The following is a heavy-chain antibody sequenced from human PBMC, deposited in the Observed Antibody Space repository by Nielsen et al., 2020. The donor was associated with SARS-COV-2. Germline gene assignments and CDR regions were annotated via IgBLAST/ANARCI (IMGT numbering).Heavy chain of an antibody. V-gene: IGHV4-59*01. CDR1: GGSISSYY. CDR3: ARLAPYYYYMDV. Sequence: SETLSLTCTVSGGSISSYYWSWIRQPPGKGLEWIGYIYYSGSTNYNPSLKSRVTISVDTSKIQFSLKLSSVTAADTAVYYCARLAPYYYYMDVWGKGTTVTVSS. D-gene: IGHD5-12*01. J-gene: IGHJ6*03. CDR2: IYYSGST.